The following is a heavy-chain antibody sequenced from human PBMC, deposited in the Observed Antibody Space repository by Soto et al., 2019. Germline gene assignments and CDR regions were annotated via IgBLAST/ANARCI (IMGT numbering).Heavy chain of an antibody. J-gene: IGHJ3*01. D-gene: IGHD3-3*01. CDR3: ARDFGRQAPGL. V-gene: IGHV1-69*01. CDR2: IIPALNSP. CDR1: GGDFRSYA. Sequence: QVHLVQSGAEVKKPGSSVKVSCKASGGDFRSYAITWVRQAPGQGLEWMGDIIPALNSPNYAQKFQGRVSITADESTTTVYLELSSLRSDDTAMFFGARDFGRQAPGLWGQGTMILVSS.